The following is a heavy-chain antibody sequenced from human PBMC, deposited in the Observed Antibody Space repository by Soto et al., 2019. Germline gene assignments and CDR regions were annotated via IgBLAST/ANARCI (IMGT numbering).Heavy chain of an antibody. CDR3: ARMNNYGTRFDY. V-gene: IGHV2-5*02. J-gene: IGHJ4*02. D-gene: IGHD5-18*01. CDR2: IYWDDDK. CDR1: GFSLSTVAVG. Sequence: KESGPALVKPTQTLTLTCTFSGFSLSTVAVGVGWIRQPPEKALEWLAVIYWDDDKRYSPSLKSRLTITKDTSKSQVVLIMTNVDPVDTATYYCARMNNYGTRFDYWGQGALVTVSS.